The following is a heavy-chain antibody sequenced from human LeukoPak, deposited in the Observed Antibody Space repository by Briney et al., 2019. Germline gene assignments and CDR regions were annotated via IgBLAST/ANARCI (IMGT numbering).Heavy chain of an antibody. CDR1: GGSFSGYY. Sequence: SETLSLTCAVYGGSFSGYYWSWIRQPPGKGLEWIGEINHSGSTNYNPSLKSRVTISVDTSKNQFSLKLSSVTAADTAVYYCARLAVVAATHPDYWGQGTLVTVSS. CDR3: ARLAVVAATHPDY. CDR2: INHSGST. J-gene: IGHJ4*02. D-gene: IGHD2-15*01. V-gene: IGHV4-34*01.